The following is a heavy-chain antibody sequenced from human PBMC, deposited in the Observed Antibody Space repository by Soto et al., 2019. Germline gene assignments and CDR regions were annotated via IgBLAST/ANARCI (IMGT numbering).Heavy chain of an antibody. CDR2: ISYDGSNK. CDR1: GFTFSSYG. Sequence: PGGSLRLSCAASGFTFSSYGMHWVRQAPGKGLEWVAVISYDGSNKYYADSVKGRFTISRDNSKNTLYLQMNSLRAEDTAVYYCAKFPGYSSSWSARGGSYWGQGTLVTVSS. V-gene: IGHV3-30*18. CDR3: AKFPGYSSSWSARGGSY. D-gene: IGHD6-13*01. J-gene: IGHJ4*02.